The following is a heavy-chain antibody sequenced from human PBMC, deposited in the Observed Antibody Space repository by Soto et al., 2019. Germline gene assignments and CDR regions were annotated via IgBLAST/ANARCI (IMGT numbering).Heavy chain of an antibody. J-gene: IGHJ3*02. CDR1: GYTFTGYY. V-gene: IGHV1-2*04. Sequence: ASVKVSCKASGYTFTGYYMHWVRQAPGQGLEWMGWINPNSGGTNYAQKFQGWVTMTRDTSISTAYMELSRLRSDDTAVYCCAIGCVSPRTGDRGAFDIWGQGTMVTVSS. CDR3: AIGCVSPRTGDRGAFDI. D-gene: IGHD7-27*01. CDR2: INPNSGGT.